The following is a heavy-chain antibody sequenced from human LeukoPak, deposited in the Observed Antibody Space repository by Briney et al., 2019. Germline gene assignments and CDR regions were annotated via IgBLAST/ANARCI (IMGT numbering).Heavy chain of an antibody. CDR1: GFDFGAYE. Sequence: GSLRLSCAASGFDFGAYEMNWVRQAPGKGLEWVSYIAGSDTTTYYADSVKGRFTISRDNAKNSLYLQMNSLRAEDTALYYCTTLGYHLDSWGQGTLVTVSS. CDR2: IAGSDTTT. CDR3: TTLGYHLDS. D-gene: IGHD3-22*01. V-gene: IGHV3-48*03. J-gene: IGHJ4*02.